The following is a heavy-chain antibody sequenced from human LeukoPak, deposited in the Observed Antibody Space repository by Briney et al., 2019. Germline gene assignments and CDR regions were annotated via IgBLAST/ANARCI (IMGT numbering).Heavy chain of an antibody. J-gene: IGHJ5*02. V-gene: IGHV3-11*01. CDR3: AKRTAGYNYGPNWFDP. D-gene: IGHD5-18*01. CDR2: ISSSGSTI. CDR1: GFTFSDYY. Sequence: GGSLRLSCVASGFTFSDYYMSWIRQAPGKGLEWVSYISSSGSTIYYADSVKGRFTISRDNAKNSLYLQMNSLRAEDTAVYYCAKRTAGYNYGPNWFDPWGQGTLVTVSS.